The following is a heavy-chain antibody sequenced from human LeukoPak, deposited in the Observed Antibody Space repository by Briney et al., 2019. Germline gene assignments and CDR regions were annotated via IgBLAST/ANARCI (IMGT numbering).Heavy chain of an antibody. CDR3: ARGDYDSSGYHLFDY. CDR2: IYYSGST. V-gene: IGHV4-59*01. D-gene: IGHD3-22*01. J-gene: IGHJ4*02. Sequence: SETLSLTCTVSGGSISSYYWSWIRQPPGKGLEWIGYIYYSGSTNYNPSLKSRVTISVDTSKNQFSLKLSSVTAADTAVYYCARGDYDSSGYHLFDYWGQGTLVTASS. CDR1: GGSISSYY.